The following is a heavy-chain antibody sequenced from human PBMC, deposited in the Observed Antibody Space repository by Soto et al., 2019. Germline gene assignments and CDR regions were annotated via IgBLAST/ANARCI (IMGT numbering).Heavy chain of an antibody. CDR3: VSVIGGDSEYYFDY. V-gene: IGHV4-31*03. D-gene: IGHD4-17*01. J-gene: IGHJ4*02. Sequence: SETLSLTCTVSGVSISSGGYYWGWIRQHPGKGLEWIGNIYHSGRTYYNPSLKSRVIMSVDTSKNHFSLNLNSVTAADTAMYFCVSVIGGDSEYYFDYWGQGTLVTVS. CDR1: GVSISSGGYY. CDR2: IYHSGRT.